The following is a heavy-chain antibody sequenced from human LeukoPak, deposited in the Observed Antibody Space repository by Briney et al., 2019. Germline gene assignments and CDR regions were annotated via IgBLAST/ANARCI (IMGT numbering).Heavy chain of an antibody. Sequence: PGGSLRLSCAASGXTFSSYAMHWVRQAPGKGLEWVAVISYDGSNKYYADSVKGRFTISRDNSKNTLYLQMNSLRAEDTAVYYCARDEGGLARWGQGTLVTVSS. CDR3: ARDEGGLAR. V-gene: IGHV3-30-3*01. D-gene: IGHD6-19*01. CDR2: ISYDGSNK. CDR1: GXTFSSYA. J-gene: IGHJ4*02.